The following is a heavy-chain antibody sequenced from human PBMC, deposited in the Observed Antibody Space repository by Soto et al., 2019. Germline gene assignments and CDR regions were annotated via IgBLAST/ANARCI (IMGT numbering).Heavy chain of an antibody. CDR2: TYFRSKWYN. D-gene: IGHD5-12*01. CDR1: GDSVSSNTAS. Sequence: PSQTLSLTCAISGDSVSSNTASWNWIRQSPSRGLEWLGRTYFRSKWYNDYAVSVKSRIIINPDTTNNQFSLPLNSVTPEYTAVYFWAKGVNLGPKTGYAFDPWGQGIMVTVSS. V-gene: IGHV6-1*01. CDR3: AKGVNLGPKTGYAFDP. J-gene: IGHJ5*02.